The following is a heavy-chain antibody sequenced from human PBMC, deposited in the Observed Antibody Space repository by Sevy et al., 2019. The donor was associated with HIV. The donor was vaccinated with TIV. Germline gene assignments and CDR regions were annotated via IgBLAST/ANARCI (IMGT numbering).Heavy chain of an antibody. V-gene: IGHV3-30-3*01. CDR3: ARGRGADYGDYVFDY. D-gene: IGHD4-17*01. CDR1: EFTFSSYV. Sequence: GGSLRLSCAASEFTFSSYVMYWVRQAPGKGLEWVAVISDDGSNKYYADSVKGRFTISRDNSKNTLYVQMNSLRAEDTAVYYCARGRGADYGDYVFDYWGQGTLVTVSS. CDR2: ISDDGSNK. J-gene: IGHJ4*02.